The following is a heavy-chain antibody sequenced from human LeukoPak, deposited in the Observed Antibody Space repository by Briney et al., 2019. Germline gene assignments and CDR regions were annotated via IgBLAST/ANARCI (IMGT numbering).Heavy chain of an antibody. CDR2: INPNSGDT. CDR1: GYTFTGYY. D-gene: IGHD6-13*01. CDR3: ARVAAGAETHNLHYHYMDV. J-gene: IGHJ6*03. V-gene: IGHV1-2*02. Sequence: GASVKVPCKASGYTFTGYYMHWVQQAPGQGLEWMGWINPNSGDTNYAQKFQGRVTMTRDTSISTAYMELSRLRSDDTAVYYCARVAAGAETHNLHYHYMDVWGKGTTVTVSS.